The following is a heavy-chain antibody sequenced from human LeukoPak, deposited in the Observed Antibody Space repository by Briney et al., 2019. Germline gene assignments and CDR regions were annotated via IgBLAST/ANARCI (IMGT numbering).Heavy chain of an antibody. CDR2: INHSGST. D-gene: IGHD5-18*01. V-gene: IGHV4-34*01. CDR3: ARGTPIGYSYGFNFDY. Sequence: SETLSLTCAVYGGSFSGYYWSWIRQPPGKGLEWIGEINHSGSTNYNPSLTSQVTISVGTTKNQFSLKLSSVTAADTAVYYCARGTPIGYSYGFNFDYWGQGTLVTVSS. CDR1: GGSFSGYY. J-gene: IGHJ4*02.